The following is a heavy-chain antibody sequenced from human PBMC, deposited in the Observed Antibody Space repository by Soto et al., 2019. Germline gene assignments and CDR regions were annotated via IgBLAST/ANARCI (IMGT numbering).Heavy chain of an antibody. CDR1: GGSISTSTYY. J-gene: IGHJ4*02. D-gene: IGHD3-16*01. V-gene: IGHV4-39*01. CDR2: MSYSGST. CDR3: ARHSLRRLTFGGVISPDFDY. Sequence: PSETLSLTCTVSGGSISTSTYYWGWIRQPPGKGLAWIGTMSYSGSTYYNPPLKSRVTISVDTSRNQFSLNLSSVNAADTAVFYCARHSLRRLTFGGVISPDFDYWGLGILVTVSS.